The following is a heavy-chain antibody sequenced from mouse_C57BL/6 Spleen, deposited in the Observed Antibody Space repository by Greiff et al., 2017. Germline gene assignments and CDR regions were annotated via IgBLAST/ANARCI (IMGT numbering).Heavy chain of an antibody. V-gene: IGHV1-61*01. CDR1: GYTFTSYW. J-gene: IGHJ3*01. CDR2: IYPSDSET. D-gene: IGHD4-1*01. CDR3: AREGNWGSAWFAY. Sequence: QVQLKQPGAELVRPGSSVKLSCKASGYTFTSYWMDWVKQRPGQGLEWIGNIYPSDSETHYNQKFKDKATLTVDKSSSTAYMQLSSLTSEDSAVYYCAREGNWGSAWFAYWGQGTLVTVSA.